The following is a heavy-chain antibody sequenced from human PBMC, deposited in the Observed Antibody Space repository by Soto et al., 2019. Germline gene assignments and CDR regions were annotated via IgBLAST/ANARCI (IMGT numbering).Heavy chain of an antibody. D-gene: IGHD6-6*01. Sequence: QVHLVQSGAEVVKPGASVTVSCEASGYTFTGYYIHWVRQAPGQGLEYMGWINPNTGGTKYAQRFQGRVTMTRDTSINTAYMELSWLTSDDTAVYFCARSLSTIGARPDYWGQGTLVTVSP. V-gene: IGHV1-2*02. J-gene: IGHJ4*02. CDR2: INPNTGGT. CDR1: GYTFTGYY. CDR3: ARSLSTIGARPDY.